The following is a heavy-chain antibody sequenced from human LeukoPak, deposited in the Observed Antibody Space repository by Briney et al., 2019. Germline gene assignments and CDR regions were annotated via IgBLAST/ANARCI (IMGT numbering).Heavy chain of an antibody. V-gene: IGHV3-7*01. D-gene: IGHD5-18*01. J-gene: IGHJ5*02. CDR2: IKQDGSEK. CDR3: ARGSLSRYSYGYLLGFDP. CDR1: GFTFSRYW. Sequence: GGSLRLSCAPSGFTFSRYWMSWVRQAPGKGLEWVANIKQDGSEKYYVDSVKGRFTISRDNAKNSLYLQMNSLRAEDTAVYYCARGSLSRYSYGYLLGFDPWGQGTLVTVSS.